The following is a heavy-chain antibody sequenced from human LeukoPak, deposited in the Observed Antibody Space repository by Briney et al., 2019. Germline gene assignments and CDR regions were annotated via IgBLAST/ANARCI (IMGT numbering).Heavy chain of an antibody. V-gene: IGHV4-59*12. CDR1: GGSFSSYY. CDR2: IYYSGST. Sequence: PSETLSLTCAVYGGSFSSYYWSWIRQPPGKGLEWIGYIYYSGSTNYNPSLKSRVTISVDTSKNQFSLKLSSVTAADTAVYYCARPQYMITFGGVIAPSGQGTLVTASP. D-gene: IGHD3-16*01. CDR3: ARPQYMITFGGVIAP. J-gene: IGHJ5*02.